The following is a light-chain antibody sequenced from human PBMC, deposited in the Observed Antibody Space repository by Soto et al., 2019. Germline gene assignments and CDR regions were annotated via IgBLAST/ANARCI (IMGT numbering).Light chain of an antibody. CDR1: KLEKKF. J-gene: IGLJ1*01. CDR2: QDD. Sequence: SYYLTHPPSLSVSPGQTATITCSGDKLEKKFVCWYQQRPGQSPVLVIYQDDKRPPGIPERFSGSNSGNTATLTIGGTQAVDEAAYYCQAWDTTTYVFGPGTKVTVL. CDR3: QAWDTTTYV. V-gene: IGLV3-1*01.